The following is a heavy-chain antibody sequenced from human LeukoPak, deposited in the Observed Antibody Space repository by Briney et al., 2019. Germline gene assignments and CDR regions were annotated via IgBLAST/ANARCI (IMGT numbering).Heavy chain of an antibody. CDR3: ARGFGSGYYYVFDY. Sequence: GESLKISCKGSGYSFTSYWIGWVRQAPGQGLEWMGWISAYNGNTNYAQKLQGRVTMTTDTSTSTAYMELRSLRSDDTAVYYCARGFGSGYYYVFDYWGQGTLVTVSS. CDR2: ISAYNGNT. CDR1: GYSFTSYW. J-gene: IGHJ4*02. D-gene: IGHD3-22*01. V-gene: IGHV1-18*04.